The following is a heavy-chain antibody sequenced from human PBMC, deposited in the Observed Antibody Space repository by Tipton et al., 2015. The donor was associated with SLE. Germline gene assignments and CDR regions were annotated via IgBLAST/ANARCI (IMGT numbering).Heavy chain of an antibody. V-gene: IGHV4-34*11. J-gene: IGHJ4*02. D-gene: IGHD4-17*01. Sequence: TLSLTCAVYGGSFSGYYWSWIRQPPGKGLEWIGYIYYSGSTNYNPSLKSRVTISVDTSKNQFSLKLSSVTAADTAVYYCARGRESTVTTWVSFWGQGTLVTVSS. CDR3: ARGRESTVTTWVSF. CDR2: IYYSGST. CDR1: GGSFSGYY.